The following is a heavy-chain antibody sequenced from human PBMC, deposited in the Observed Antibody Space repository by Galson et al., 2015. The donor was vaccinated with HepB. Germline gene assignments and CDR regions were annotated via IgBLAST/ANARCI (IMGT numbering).Heavy chain of an antibody. CDR2: ISWNSGSI. D-gene: IGHD1-26*01. CDR3: AKELVGATTGAAFDI. J-gene: IGHJ3*02. Sequence: SLRLSCAASGFTFDDYAMHWVRQAPGKGLEWVSGISWNSGSIGYADSVKGRFTISRDNAKNSLYLQMNSLRAEDTALYYCAKELVGATTGAAFDIWGQGTMVTVSS. V-gene: IGHV3-9*01. CDR1: GFTFDDYA.